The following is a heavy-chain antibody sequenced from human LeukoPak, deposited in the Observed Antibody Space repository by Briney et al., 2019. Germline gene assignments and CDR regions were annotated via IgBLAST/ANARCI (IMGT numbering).Heavy chain of an antibody. Sequence: PSQTLSLTCAVSGGSISSGGYSWSWIRQPPGKGLEWIGYIYHGGSTYYNPSLKSRVTISVDRSKNQFSLKLSSVTAADTAVYYCARGPAVTTKLNYYYYGMDVWGQGTTVTVSS. D-gene: IGHD4-17*01. CDR1: GGSISSGGYS. CDR2: IYHGGST. V-gene: IGHV4-30-2*01. CDR3: ARGPAVTTKLNYYYYGMDV. J-gene: IGHJ6*02.